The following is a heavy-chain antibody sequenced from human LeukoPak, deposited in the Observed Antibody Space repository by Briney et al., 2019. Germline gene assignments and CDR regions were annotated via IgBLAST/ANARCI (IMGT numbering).Heavy chain of an antibody. CDR3: ARVSPWFGEPTGWFDP. CDR1: GGSISSYY. Sequence: SETLSLTCTVSGGSISSYYWSWIRQPAGKGLEWIGRIYTSGSTNYNPSLKSRVTMSVDTSKNQFSLKLSSVTAADTAVYYCARVSPWFGEPTGWFDPWGQGALVTVSS. CDR2: IYTSGST. V-gene: IGHV4-4*07. D-gene: IGHD3-10*01. J-gene: IGHJ5*02.